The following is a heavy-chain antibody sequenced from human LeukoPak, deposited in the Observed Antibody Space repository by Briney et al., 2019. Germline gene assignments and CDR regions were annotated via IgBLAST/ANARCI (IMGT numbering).Heavy chain of an antibody. D-gene: IGHD6-19*01. CDR3: ARDRVLAVAGTYYFDY. Sequence: QTGRSLRLSCAASGFTFSSYGMHWARQAPGKGLEWVAVIWYDGSNKYYADSVKGRFTISRDNSKNTLYLQMNSLRAEDTAVYYCARDRVLAVAGTYYFDYWGQGTLVTVSS. CDR2: IWYDGSNK. CDR1: GFTFSSYG. J-gene: IGHJ4*02. V-gene: IGHV3-33*01.